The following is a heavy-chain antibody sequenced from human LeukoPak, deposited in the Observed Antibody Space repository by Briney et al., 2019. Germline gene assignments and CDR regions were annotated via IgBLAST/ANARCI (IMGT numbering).Heavy chain of an antibody. CDR3: ARHREYDILTGYFYFDY. CDR2: IDPSDSYT. Sequence: GESLRISCKGSGYSFTSYWTSWVRQMPGKGLEWMGRIDPSDSYTNYSPSFQGHVTISADKSISTAYLQWSSLKASDTAMYYCARHREYDILTGYFYFDYWGQGTLVTVSS. D-gene: IGHD3-9*01. CDR1: GYSFTSYW. J-gene: IGHJ4*02. V-gene: IGHV5-10-1*01.